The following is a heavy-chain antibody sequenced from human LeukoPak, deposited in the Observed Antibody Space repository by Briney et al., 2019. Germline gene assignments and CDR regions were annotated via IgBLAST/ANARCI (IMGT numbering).Heavy chain of an antibody. J-gene: IGHJ2*01. CDR3: ARTPSIVGYTSRELGHWYFDL. CDR1: GFTFSSYS. CDR2: ISGGSSYI. Sequence: GALRLPCAASGFTFSSYSINWGRQAPGKGLEWLSSISGGSSYIYYAHSVKGRFTISRDNARNSLYLQMRAEDTAVYYCARTPSIVGYTSRELGHWYFDLWGRGTPVTVSS. D-gene: IGHD6-13*01. V-gene: IGHV3-21*01.